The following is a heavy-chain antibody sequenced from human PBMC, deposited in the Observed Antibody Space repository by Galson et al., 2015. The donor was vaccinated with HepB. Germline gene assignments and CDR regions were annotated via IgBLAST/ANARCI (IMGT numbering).Heavy chain of an antibody. V-gene: IGHV1-2*06. D-gene: IGHD2/OR15-2a*01. CDR3: VRDLKVSAHLIVPAVRLGMDV. J-gene: IGHJ6*02. CDR1: GYTFTGHY. Sequence: SVKVSCKASGYTFTGHYMHWVRQAPGQGLEWMGRINPNSGGTNYAQKFQGRVTVTRDTSINTAYMELSRLRSDDTAVYYCVRDLKVSAHLIVPAVRLGMDVWGQGTTVTVSS. CDR2: INPNSGGT.